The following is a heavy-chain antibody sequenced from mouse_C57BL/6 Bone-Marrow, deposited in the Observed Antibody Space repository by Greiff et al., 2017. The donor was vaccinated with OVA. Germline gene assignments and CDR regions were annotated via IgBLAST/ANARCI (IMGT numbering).Heavy chain of an antibody. CDR1: GYTFTDYY. CDR2: INPNNGGT. D-gene: IGHD1-1*01. V-gene: IGHV1-26*01. Sequence: EVQLQQSGPELVKPGASVKISCKASGYTFTDYYMNWVKQSHGKSLEWIGDINPNNGGTSYNQKFKGKATLTVDESSSTAYMELRSLTSEDSAVYYCARPLDYYGSSYWYFDVWGTGTTVTVSS. J-gene: IGHJ1*03. CDR3: ARPLDYYGSSYWYFDV.